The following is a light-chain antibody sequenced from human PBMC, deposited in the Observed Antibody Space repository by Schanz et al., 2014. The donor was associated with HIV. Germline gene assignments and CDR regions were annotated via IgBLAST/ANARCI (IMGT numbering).Light chain of an antibody. V-gene: IGKV1-5*03. Sequence: DIQVTQSPSTLSASVGDRVTVTCRASQSISSWLAWYQQKPGKAPRLLIYKSSTLESGVPSRFSGSGSGTEFTLTISSLQPDDFASYYCLQYNDDVYTFGQGTKLEIK. CDR2: KSS. CDR1: QSISSW. J-gene: IGKJ2*01. CDR3: LQYNDDVYT.